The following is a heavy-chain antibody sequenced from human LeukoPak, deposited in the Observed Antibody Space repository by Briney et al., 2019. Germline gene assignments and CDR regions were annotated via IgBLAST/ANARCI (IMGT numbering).Heavy chain of an antibody. J-gene: IGHJ4*02. V-gene: IGHV3-33*06. CDR2: IWYDGSNK. CDR3: ANPYVLEMATISGY. CDR1: GFTFSSYG. Sequence: GGSLRLSCAASGFTFSSYGMHWVRQAPGKGLEWVAVIWYDGSNKYYADSVKGRFTISRDNSKNTLYLQMNSLRAEDTAVYYCANPYVLEMATISGYWGQGTLVTVSS. D-gene: IGHD5-12*01.